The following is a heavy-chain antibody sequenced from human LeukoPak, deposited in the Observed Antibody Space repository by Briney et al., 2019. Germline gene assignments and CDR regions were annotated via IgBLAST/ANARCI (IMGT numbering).Heavy chain of an antibody. D-gene: IGHD3-22*01. Sequence: SETLSLTCTVSGGSISSYYWSWIRQPAGKGLEWIGRIYTSGSTNYNPSLKSRVTMSVDTSKNQFSLKLSSVTAADTAVYYCANNYYYDSSGYYSEYFQHWGQGTLVTVSS. CDR3: ANNYYYDSSGYYSEYFQH. CDR1: GGSISSYY. CDR2: IYTSGST. V-gene: IGHV4-4*07. J-gene: IGHJ1*01.